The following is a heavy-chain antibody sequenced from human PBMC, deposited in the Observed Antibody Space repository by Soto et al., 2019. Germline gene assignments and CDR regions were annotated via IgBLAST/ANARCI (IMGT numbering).Heavy chain of an antibody. CDR3: AKGEYCGGDCYSFYYGMDV. D-gene: IGHD2-21*02. V-gene: IGHV3-9*01. J-gene: IGHJ6*02. CDR2: ISWDSGYI. CDR1: RFNVENYA. Sequence: RLCCAASRFNVENYAMHGFLQAPGKGLEWVSGISWDSGYIGYADSVKGRFTISRDNAKNALYLQMNSLRAEDTAFYYCAKGEYCGGDCYSFYYGMDVRGQAPTLTVYS.